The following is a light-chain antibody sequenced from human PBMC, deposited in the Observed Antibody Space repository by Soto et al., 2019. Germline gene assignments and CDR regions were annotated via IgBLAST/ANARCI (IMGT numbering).Light chain of an antibody. CDR3: QSYDSSLSGWV. CDR1: SSNIGAGYG. CDR2: GNS. Sequence: QSVLTQPPSVSGALGQRVTISCTGSSSNIGAGYGVHWYQQLPGTAPKLLIYGNSNRPSGVPDRFSGSKSGTSASLAITGLRAEDEADYYCQSYDSSLSGWVFGGGTKLTVL. V-gene: IGLV1-40*01. J-gene: IGLJ3*02.